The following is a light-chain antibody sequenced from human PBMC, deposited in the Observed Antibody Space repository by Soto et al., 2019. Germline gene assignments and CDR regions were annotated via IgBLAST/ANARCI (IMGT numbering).Light chain of an antibody. CDR3: QQYGSSPSIT. Sequence: EVLMTQSPATLSVSAGERVTLFCRASQSVGRKVAWYQQKPGQAPRLLIYGASSRATGIPDRFSGSGSGADFTPTISRLEPEDFAVYYCQQYGSSPSITFGQGTRLEIK. CDR1: QSVGRK. J-gene: IGKJ5*01. CDR2: GAS. V-gene: IGKV3-20*01.